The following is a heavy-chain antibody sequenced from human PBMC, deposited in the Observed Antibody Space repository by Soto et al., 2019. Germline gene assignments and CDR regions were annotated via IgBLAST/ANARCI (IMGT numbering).Heavy chain of an antibody. CDR2: IYTGGST. V-gene: IGHV3-53*02. D-gene: IGHD4-4*01. J-gene: IGHJ4*02. Sequence: EVQLVETGGGLIQPGGSLRLSCAASGFTVSDSYMNWVRQAPGKGLQWVSVIYTGGSTYYADSVKGRFTISRDTSKNTLYLQMNSLRAEDTAVYYCATSERYSINNFDCWGQGTLVTVSS. CDR1: GFTVSDSY. CDR3: ATSERYSINNFDC.